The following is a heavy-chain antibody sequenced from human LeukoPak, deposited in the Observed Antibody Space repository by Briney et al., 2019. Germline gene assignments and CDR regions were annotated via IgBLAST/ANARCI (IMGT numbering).Heavy chain of an antibody. Sequence: PGGSLRLSCAASGFTFNNYGLTWVRQAPGKGLEWVSAMSGSSGTTYYADSVMGRFTISRDKSKNTLYPQMNSLRAEDTAVYYCAKVSIQLWIDYWGQGTLVTVSS. CDR1: GFTFNNYG. CDR3: AKVSIQLWIDY. J-gene: IGHJ4*02. D-gene: IGHD5-18*01. V-gene: IGHV3-23*01. CDR2: MSGSSGTT.